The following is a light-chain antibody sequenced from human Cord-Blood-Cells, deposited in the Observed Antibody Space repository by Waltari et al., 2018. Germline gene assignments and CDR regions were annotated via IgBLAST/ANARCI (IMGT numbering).Light chain of an antibody. J-gene: IGKJ2*03. Sequence: EIVMTQSPATLSVSPGERATLSCRASQSVSINLACYQQKPGQAPRLLIYGASTRATGIPARFSGSGCGTEFTLSISGLQSEDFAVYYCQQYNNWPYSFGQGTKLEIK. V-gene: IGKV3-15*01. CDR3: QQYNNWPYS. CDR2: GAS. CDR1: QSVSIN.